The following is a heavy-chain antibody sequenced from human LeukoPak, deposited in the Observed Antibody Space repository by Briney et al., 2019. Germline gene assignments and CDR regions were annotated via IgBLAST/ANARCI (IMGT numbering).Heavy chain of an antibody. CDR2: IYYSGST. CDR3: ARDMVRGVFDP. CDR1: GGSISSGGYY. D-gene: IGHD3-10*01. V-gene: IGHV4-31*03. J-gene: IGHJ5*02. Sequence: PPETLSLTCTVSGGSISSGGYYWSWIRQHPGKGLEWIGYIYYSGSTYYNPSLKSRVTISVDTSKNQFSLKLSSVTAADTAVYYCARDMVRGVFDPWGQGTLVTVSS.